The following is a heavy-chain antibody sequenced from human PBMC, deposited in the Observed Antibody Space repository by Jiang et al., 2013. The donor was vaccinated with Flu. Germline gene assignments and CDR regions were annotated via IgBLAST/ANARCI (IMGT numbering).Heavy chain of an antibody. Sequence: LLKPSETLSLTCAVYGGSFSGYYWSWIRQPPGKGLEWIGEINHSGSTNYNPSLKSRVTISVDTSKNQFSLKLSSVTAADTAVYYCARHSPPFTISLTSYGMDVWGQGTTVTVSS. CDR2: INHSGST. J-gene: IGHJ6*02. V-gene: IGHV4-34*01. D-gene: IGHD3-9*01. CDR1: GGSFSGYY. CDR3: ARHSPPFTISLTSYGMDV.